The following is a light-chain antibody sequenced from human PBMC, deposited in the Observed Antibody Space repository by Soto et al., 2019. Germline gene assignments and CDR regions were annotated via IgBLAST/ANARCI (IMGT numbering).Light chain of an antibody. V-gene: IGLV1-51*01. J-gene: IGLJ2*01. CDR3: GAWDSSLHAGV. Sequence: QSVLTQPPSVSAAPGQKVTISCSGINSNIGNNYVSWYQQFPGTAPKVLIYDNNKRPSGIPDRFSGSKSATSATLVITGLQTGDEADYYCGAWDSSLHAGVFGGGTKLTVL. CDR1: NSNIGNNY. CDR2: DNN.